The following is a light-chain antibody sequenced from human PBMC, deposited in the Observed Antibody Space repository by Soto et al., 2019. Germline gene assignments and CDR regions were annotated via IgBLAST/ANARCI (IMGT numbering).Light chain of an antibody. V-gene: IGKV1-39*01. CDR1: QTISSY. CDR3: QQSSSVPIT. J-gene: IGKJ5*01. CDR2: AAT. Sequence: DIQMTQSPSSLSASVGDRVTITCRASQTISSYLNWYQQKPGKAPKVLIYAATNLQSGVPSRFSGSGSGTDFTLTISSLQPEDFATYYCQQSSSVPITFGQGTRVEIK.